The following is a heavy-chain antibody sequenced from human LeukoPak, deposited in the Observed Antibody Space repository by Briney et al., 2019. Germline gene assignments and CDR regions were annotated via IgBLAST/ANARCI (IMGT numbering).Heavy chain of an antibody. D-gene: IGHD6-13*01. V-gene: IGHV3-23*01. Sequence: GGSLRLSCAASGFTISTYAMSWVRQAPGKGLEWVSTISGSGGSTYYADSVKGRFTISRDNSKNTLYLQMNSLRAEDTALYYCAKDGSSSWYRYFDYWGQGTLVTVSS. CDR2: ISGSGGST. CDR1: GFTISTYA. CDR3: AKDGSSSWYRYFDY. J-gene: IGHJ4*02.